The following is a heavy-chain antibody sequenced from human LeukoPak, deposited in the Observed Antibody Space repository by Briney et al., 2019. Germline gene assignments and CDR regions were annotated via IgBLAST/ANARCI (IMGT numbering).Heavy chain of an antibody. CDR1: GFTFSSYA. J-gene: IGHJ4*02. V-gene: IGHV3-30-3*01. CDR2: ISYDGSNK. D-gene: IGHD6-19*01. CDR3: ARDRGQWLVYFDY. Sequence: GRSLRLSCAASGFTFSSYAMHWVRQAPGKGLEWVAVISYDGSNKYYADSVKGRFTISRDNSKNTLYLQMNSLRAEDTAVYYCARDRGQWLVYFDYWGQGTLVTVSS.